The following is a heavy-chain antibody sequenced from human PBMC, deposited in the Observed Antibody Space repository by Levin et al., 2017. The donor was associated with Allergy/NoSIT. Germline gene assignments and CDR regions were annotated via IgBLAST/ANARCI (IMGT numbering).Heavy chain of an antibody. V-gene: IGHV4-39*07. CDR1: GGSISTGTYY. J-gene: IGHJ4*02. CDR3: ARDEYSSSWYKY. Sequence: PSETLSLTCSVSGGSISTGTYYWGWIRQPPGKGLEWIGSMYYSGSTYYNPSLKSRVTISVDTSKNQFSLKLSSVTAADTATYYCARDEYSSSWYKYWGQGTLVTVST. D-gene: IGHD6-13*01. CDR2: MYYSGST.